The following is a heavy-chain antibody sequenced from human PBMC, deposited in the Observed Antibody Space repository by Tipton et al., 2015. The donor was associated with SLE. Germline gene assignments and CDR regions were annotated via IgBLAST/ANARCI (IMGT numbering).Heavy chain of an antibody. CDR3: ARDVGDYGGYLDF. J-gene: IGHJ4*02. CDR2: IKGDGSEK. Sequence: LSLTCAASGFTFSSYWMSWVRQAPGKGLEWVANIKGDGSEKFYVDSVKGRFTISRDNAKNSLFLQLSSLGAEDTAVYYCARDVGDYGGYLDFWGQGNLVTVSS. CDR1: GFTFSSYW. D-gene: IGHD4/OR15-4a*01. V-gene: IGHV3-7*01.